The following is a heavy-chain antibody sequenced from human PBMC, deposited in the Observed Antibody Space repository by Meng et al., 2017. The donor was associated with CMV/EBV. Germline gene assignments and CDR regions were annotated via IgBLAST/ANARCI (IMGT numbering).Heavy chain of an antibody. CDR3: AKSSEQNWNYGGWYFDL. V-gene: IGHV4-4*07. J-gene: IGHJ2*01. Sequence: QGQLQESGPGLVKPSETLSLTCNVSGGSISSYYWSWIRQPAGKGLEWIGRIYTSGSTNYNPSLKSRVTMSVDTSKNQFSLKLSSVTAADTAVYYCAKSSEQNWNYGGWYFDLWGRGTLVTVSS. CDR2: IYTSGST. CDR1: GGSISSYY. D-gene: IGHD1-7*01.